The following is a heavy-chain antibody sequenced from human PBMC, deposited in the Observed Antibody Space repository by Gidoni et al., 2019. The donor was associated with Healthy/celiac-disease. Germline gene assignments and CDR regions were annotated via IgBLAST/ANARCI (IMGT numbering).Heavy chain of an antibody. D-gene: IGHD3-22*01. CDR1: GFTFSSYG. J-gene: IGHJ4*02. V-gene: IGHV3-33*01. CDR3: ARGEYYYDSSGYYPLDY. CDR2: IWYDGSNK. Sequence: QVQLVESGGGVVQPGRSLRLSCAASGFTFSSYGMHWVRQAPGKGLEWVAVIWYDGSNKYYADSVKGRFTISRDNSKNTLYLQMNSLRAEDTAVYYCARGEYYYDSSGYYPLDYWGQGTLVTVSS.